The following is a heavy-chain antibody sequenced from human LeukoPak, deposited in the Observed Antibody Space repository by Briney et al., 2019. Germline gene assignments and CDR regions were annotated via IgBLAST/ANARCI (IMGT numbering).Heavy chain of an antibody. CDR3: ARDPGTDYFDY. D-gene: IGHD6-13*01. V-gene: IGHV3-30-3*01. J-gene: IGHJ4*02. Sequence: GRSLRLSCAASGFTFSSYALHWVRQAPGTGLEWVAVISYDGSNKYYADSVKGRFTISRDNSKNTLYLQMNSLRAEDTAVYYCARDPGTDYFDYWGQGTLVTVSS. CDR2: ISYDGSNK. CDR1: GFTFSSYA.